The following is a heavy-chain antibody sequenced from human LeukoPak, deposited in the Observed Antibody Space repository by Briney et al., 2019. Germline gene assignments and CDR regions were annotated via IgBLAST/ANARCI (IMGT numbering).Heavy chain of an antibody. CDR3: ARLASHSY. J-gene: IGHJ4*02. D-gene: IGHD6-6*01. V-gene: IGHV3-53*01. Sequence: GGSLRLSCAVSGFTVSTNFMSWVRQAPGKGPEWVSIIYADGGTKYADSVKDRFTISRDTSKNTFSLQMNNLRAEDTAVYYCARLASHSYWGQGTLVAVSS. CDR1: GFTVSTNF. CDR2: IYADGGT.